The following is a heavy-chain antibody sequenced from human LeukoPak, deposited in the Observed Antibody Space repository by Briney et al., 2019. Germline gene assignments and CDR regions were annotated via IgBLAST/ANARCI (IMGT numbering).Heavy chain of an antibody. CDR3: ARGAHGYCSSTSCYGGAFDI. D-gene: IGHD2-2*01. V-gene: IGHV4-4*07. J-gene: IGHJ3*02. Sequence: SETLSLTCTVSGGSISSYYWSWIRQPAGKGLEWIGRISTSGSTNYNPSLKSRVTMSVDTSKNQFSLKLSSVTAADTAVYCCARGAHGYCSSTSCYGGAFDIWGQGTMVTVSS. CDR1: GGSISSYY. CDR2: ISTSGST.